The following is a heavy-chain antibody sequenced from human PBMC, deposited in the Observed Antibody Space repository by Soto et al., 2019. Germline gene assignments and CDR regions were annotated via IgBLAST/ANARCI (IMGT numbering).Heavy chain of an antibody. Sequence: QLQLQESGPGLVKPSETLSLTCTVSGGSISSSSYYWGWIRQPPGKGLEWIGSIYYSGSTYYNPSLKIRVTISVDTSKNQFSLKLSSVTAADTAVYYCARQGILATSLFDPWGQGTLVTVSS. CDR1: GGSISSSSYY. J-gene: IGHJ5*02. V-gene: IGHV4-39*01. D-gene: IGHD5-12*01. CDR3: ARQGILATSLFDP. CDR2: IYYSGST.